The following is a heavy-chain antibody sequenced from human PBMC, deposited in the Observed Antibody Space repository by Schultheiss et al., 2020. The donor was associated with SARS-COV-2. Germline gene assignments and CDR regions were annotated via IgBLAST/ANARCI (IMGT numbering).Heavy chain of an antibody. CDR2: ISGSGGST. Sequence: GESLKISCAASRFTFSGHSMSWVRQAPGKGLEWVSAISGSGGSTYYADSVKGRFTISRDNSKNTLYLQMNSLRAEDTAVYYCAKENWFDPWGQGTLVTVSS. J-gene: IGHJ5*02. CDR3: AKENWFDP. CDR1: RFTFSGHS. V-gene: IGHV3-23*01.